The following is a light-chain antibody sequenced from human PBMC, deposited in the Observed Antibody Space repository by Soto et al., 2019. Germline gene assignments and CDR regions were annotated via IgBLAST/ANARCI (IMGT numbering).Light chain of an antibody. J-gene: IGLJ1*01. CDR1: SSDVGNYKY. V-gene: IGLV2-14*01. Sequence: VRSQPASVSESPGHSITICCTGTSSDVGNYKYVSWYQQHPGKAPKLMIYEVSNRPSGVSNRFSGSKSANTASLTISGLQAEEEADYYCCSYTSRYTLVLGTGTKVTVL. CDR3: CSYTSRYTLV. CDR2: EVS.